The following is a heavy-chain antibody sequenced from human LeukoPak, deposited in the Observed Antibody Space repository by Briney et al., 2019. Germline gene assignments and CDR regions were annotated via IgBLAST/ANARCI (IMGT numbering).Heavy chain of an antibody. Sequence: SQTLSLTCAISGDSVSSDSAAWSWIRQSPSRGLEWLGRTYYRSKWYNEYAISVKSRITINPDTSQNQFSLQLNSVTPEDTAVYFCARGVRSYYFDYWGQGTLLTVSS. J-gene: IGHJ4*02. CDR1: GDSVSSDSAA. CDR3: ARGVRSYYFDY. V-gene: IGHV6-1*01. D-gene: IGHD3-10*01. CDR2: TYYRSKWYN.